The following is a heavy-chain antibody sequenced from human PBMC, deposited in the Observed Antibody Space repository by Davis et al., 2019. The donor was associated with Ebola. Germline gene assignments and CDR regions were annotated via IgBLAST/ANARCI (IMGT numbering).Heavy chain of an antibody. CDR1: GYTFTSYY. D-gene: IGHD6-13*01. CDR2: INPSGGST. CDR3: ATDHPLSQQLARNDAFDI. Sequence: ASVKVSCKASGYTFTSYYMHWVRQAPGQGLEWMGIINPSGGSTSYAQKFQGRVTMTRDTSTSTVYMELSSLRSEDTAVYYCATDHPLSQQLARNDAFDIWGQGTMVTVSS. J-gene: IGHJ3*02. V-gene: IGHV1-46*01.